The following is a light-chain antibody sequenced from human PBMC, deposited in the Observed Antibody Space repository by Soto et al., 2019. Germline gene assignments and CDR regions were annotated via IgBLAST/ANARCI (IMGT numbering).Light chain of an antibody. CDR1: QSVSIK. CDR2: DTS. CDR3: QPYNNWPPIP. V-gene: IGKV3-15*01. Sequence: MTQSPSSLSASVGDRFTIACRSSQSVSIKLAWYPQRPGQAPRLPLYDTSTRATGIPARFSGSGSGKEFTLTISRLQSEDFGVYYCQPYNNWPPIPFGQGTSLEIK. J-gene: IGKJ5*01.